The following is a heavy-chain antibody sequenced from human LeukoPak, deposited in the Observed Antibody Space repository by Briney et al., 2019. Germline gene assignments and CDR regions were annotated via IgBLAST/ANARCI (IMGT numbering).Heavy chain of an antibody. Sequence: ASVKVSCKASEYTFTGYYLNWVRQAPGQGLEWMGWINPNSGGTQYAQKFQGRVTMTRDTSISTAYMDLTRLTSDDTAVYYCARDRVRDALDFWGQGTMVTVSS. J-gene: IGHJ3*01. CDR2: INPNSGGT. CDR3: ARDRVRDALDF. CDR1: EYTFTGYY. D-gene: IGHD3-10*01. V-gene: IGHV1-2*02.